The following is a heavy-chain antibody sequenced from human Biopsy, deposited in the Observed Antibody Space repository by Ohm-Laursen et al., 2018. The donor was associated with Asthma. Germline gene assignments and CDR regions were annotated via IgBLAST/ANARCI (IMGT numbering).Heavy chain of an antibody. V-gene: IGHV3-30*03. J-gene: IGHJ4*02. CDR3: ASQSSGPDFWSGYYYFDY. CDR1: GFTFSSYG. CDR2: ISYDGSNK. Sequence: SLRLSCSATGFTFSSYGMHWVRQAPGKGLEWVAVISYDGSNKYYADSVKGRFTISRDNSKNTLYLQMNSLRAEDTAVYYCASQSSGPDFWSGYYYFDYWGQGTLVTVSS. D-gene: IGHD3-3*01.